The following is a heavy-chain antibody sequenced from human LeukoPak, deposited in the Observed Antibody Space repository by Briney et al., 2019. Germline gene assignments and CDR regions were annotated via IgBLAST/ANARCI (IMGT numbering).Heavy chain of an antibody. D-gene: IGHD6-13*01. CDR2: ISGSGGST. V-gene: IGHV3-23*01. Sequence: SGGSLRLSCAASGFNFSDYDMIWIRQAPGKGLEWVSAISGSGGSTYYADSVKGRFTISRDNSKNTLYLQMNSLRAEDTAVYYCAKRDSSSWYGQFDPWGQGTLVTVSS. CDR1: GFNFSDYD. CDR3: AKRDSSSWYGQFDP. J-gene: IGHJ5*02.